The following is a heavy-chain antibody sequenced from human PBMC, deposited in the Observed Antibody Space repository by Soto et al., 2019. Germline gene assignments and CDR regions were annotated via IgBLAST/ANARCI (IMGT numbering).Heavy chain of an antibody. Sequence: GGSLRLSCAASGFTFSSYSMNWVRQAPGKGLEWVSSISSSSSYIYYADSVKGRFTISRDNAKNSLYLQMNSLRAEDTAVYYCARASSGPGGGYMDVWGKGTTVTVSS. CDR2: ISSSSSYI. J-gene: IGHJ6*03. V-gene: IGHV3-21*01. CDR3: ARASSGPGGGYMDV. D-gene: IGHD6-19*01. CDR1: GFTFSSYS.